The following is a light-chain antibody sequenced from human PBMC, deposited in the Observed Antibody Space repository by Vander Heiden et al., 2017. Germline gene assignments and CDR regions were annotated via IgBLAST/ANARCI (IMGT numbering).Light chain of an antibody. CDR3: GTWDSSLNAYV. J-gene: IGLJ1*01. CDR2: DNN. V-gene: IGLV1-51*01. CDR1: SSNIGNNY. Sequence: QSVLTQPPSVSAAPGQKVTISCSGSSSNIGNNYVSWYQQLPGTAPKLLIYDNNKRPSGIPDRFSGSKSGTSATLGITGLQTGDEADYYCGTWDSSLNAYVFGTGTKVTVL.